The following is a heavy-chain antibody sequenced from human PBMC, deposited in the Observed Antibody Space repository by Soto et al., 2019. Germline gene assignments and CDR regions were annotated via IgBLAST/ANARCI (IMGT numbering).Heavy chain of an antibody. CDR2: INHSGST. CDR1: GGSFSGYY. J-gene: IGHJ4*02. Sequence: LETLSLTCAVYGGSFSGYYWSWIRQPPGKGLEWIGEINHSGSTNYNPSLKSRVTISVDTSKNQFSLKLSSVTAADTAVYYCARGRSTSCQAFDYWGQGTLVTVSS. D-gene: IGHD2-2*01. CDR3: ARGRSTSCQAFDY. V-gene: IGHV4-34*01.